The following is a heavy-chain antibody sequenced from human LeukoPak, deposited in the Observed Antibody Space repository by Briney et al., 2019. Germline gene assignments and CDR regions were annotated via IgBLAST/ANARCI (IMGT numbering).Heavy chain of an antibody. D-gene: IGHD3-10*01. CDR2: IYYSGST. CDR1: GGSISSSSYY. CDR3: ARPGASGDYIDY. J-gene: IGHJ4*02. V-gene: IGHV4-39*01. Sequence: SETLSLTCTVSGGSISSSSYYWGWIRQPPGKGLEWIGSIYYSGSTYYNPSLKSRVTISVDTSTNQFSLKLSSVTAADTAVYYCARPGASGDYIDYWGQGTLVTISS.